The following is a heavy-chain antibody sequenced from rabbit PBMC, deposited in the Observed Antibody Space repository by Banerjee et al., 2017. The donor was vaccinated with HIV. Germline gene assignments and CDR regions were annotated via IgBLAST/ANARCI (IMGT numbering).Heavy chain of an antibody. CDR1: GFSFSNSYW. V-gene: IGHV1S45*01. CDR3: ARRGSDWADDL. D-gene: IGHD4-1*01. J-gene: IGHJ4*01. CDR2: IYTGSSVST. Sequence: QEQVEESGGDLVKPEGSLTLTCTASGFSFSNSYWMWWVRQAPGKGLEWIGCIYTGSSVSTYYASWAKGRFTISKTSSTTMTLQMTSLTAADTATYFCARRGSDWADDLWGPGTLVTVS.